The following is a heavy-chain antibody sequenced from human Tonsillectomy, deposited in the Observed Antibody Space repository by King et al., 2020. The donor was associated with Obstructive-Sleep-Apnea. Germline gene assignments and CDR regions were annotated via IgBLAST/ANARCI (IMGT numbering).Heavy chain of an antibody. CDR1: GFTFSRDW. CDR2: LNSDGSST. Sequence: VQLVESGGGLIQPGGSLRLSCAASGFTFSRDWMHWVRQAPGKGLVWVSHLNSDGSSTSYADTVKGRFTISRDNAKNTLYLQMNSLRAEDTAVYYCARDHGIAVVPAKWGMDVWGQGTTVTVSS. CDR3: ARDHGIAVVPAKWGMDV. J-gene: IGHJ6*02. D-gene: IGHD2-2*01. V-gene: IGHV3-74*01.